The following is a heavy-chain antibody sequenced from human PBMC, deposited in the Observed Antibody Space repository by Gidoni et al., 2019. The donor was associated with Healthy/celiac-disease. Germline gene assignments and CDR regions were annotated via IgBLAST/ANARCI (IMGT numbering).Heavy chain of an antibody. CDR3: ARPRIAAAGSYYFDY. D-gene: IGHD6-13*01. Sequence: EVQLVQSGAEVQTPGESLKISCTGSGYSFTSYWIGWVRQMPGKGLEWMGIIYPGDSDTRYSPSFQGQVTISADKSISTAYLQWSSLKASDTAMYYCARPRIAAAGSYYFDYWGQGTLVTVSS. J-gene: IGHJ4*02. V-gene: IGHV5-51*01. CDR1: GYSFTSYW. CDR2: IYPGDSDT.